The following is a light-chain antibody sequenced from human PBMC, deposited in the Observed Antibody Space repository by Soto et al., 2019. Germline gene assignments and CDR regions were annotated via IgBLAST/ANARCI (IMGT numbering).Light chain of an antibody. CDR3: QEYGTSRT. V-gene: IGKV3-20*01. CDR1: QSVSSSF. CDR2: VAS. Sequence: EIVLTQSPGTLSLSPGERATLSCRASQSVSSSFLAWYQQRPGQAPRLLIYVASNTAPGIPDRFSGSLSGTDFTLTISRLVPEDFAVYYCQEYGTSRTFGQGTKVEIK. J-gene: IGKJ1*01.